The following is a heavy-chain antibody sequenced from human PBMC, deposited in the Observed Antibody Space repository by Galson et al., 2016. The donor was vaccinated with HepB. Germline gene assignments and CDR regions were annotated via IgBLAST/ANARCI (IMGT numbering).Heavy chain of an antibody. V-gene: IGHV3-23*01. CDR1: GFTLSNYA. CDR3: ARLFGGYIDY. D-gene: IGHD2-15*01. Sequence: SLRLSCAASGFTLSNYAMSWVRQAPGKGLEWVSDISGSGITTYYADSVKGRFTISRDNSKKTVYLQMSSLRAEDTAVYYCARLFGGYIDYWGQGTLVTVFS. CDR2: ISGSGITT. J-gene: IGHJ4*02.